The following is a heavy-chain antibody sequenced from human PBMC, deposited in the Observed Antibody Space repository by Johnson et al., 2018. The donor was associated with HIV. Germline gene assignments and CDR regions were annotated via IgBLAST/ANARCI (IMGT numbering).Heavy chain of an antibody. J-gene: IGHJ3*02. CDR1: GFTFSDYY. D-gene: IGHD3-10*01. V-gene: IGHV3-11*04. CDR3: ATLMREACYDGSGVNGACDI. Sequence: QVQLVESGGGLVKPGGSLRLSCAASGFTFSDYYMSWIRQAPGKGLEWVSYISSSGSTIYYAASVKGRFTISRDNAKNSLYMQMKSMRAEDKAVYYGATLMREACYDGSGVNGACDIWGQGTMVTVSS. CDR2: ISSSGSTI.